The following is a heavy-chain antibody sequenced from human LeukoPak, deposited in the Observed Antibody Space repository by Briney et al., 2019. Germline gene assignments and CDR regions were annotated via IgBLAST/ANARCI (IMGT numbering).Heavy chain of an antibody. D-gene: IGHD1-26*01. Sequence: PGGSLRLSCTVSGFTFSNSAMSWVRQGPGKGLEWVSDISGSSGSNTYYADSVKGRFTISRDNSKNTLYLQMNSLRAEDTAVYYCARGGSYLSAFDIWGQGTMVTVSS. J-gene: IGHJ3*02. CDR3: ARGGSYLSAFDI. CDR1: GFTFSNSA. CDR2: ISGSSGSNT. V-gene: IGHV3-23*01.